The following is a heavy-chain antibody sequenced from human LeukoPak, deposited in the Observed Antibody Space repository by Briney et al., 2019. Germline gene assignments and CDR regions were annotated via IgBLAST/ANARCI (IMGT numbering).Heavy chain of an antibody. CDR2: IYYSGST. CDR3: ARAIAVAGLAWFDP. J-gene: IGHJ5*02. D-gene: IGHD6-19*01. CDR1: GGSISSYY. Sequence: PSETLSLTCAVSGGSISSYYWSWIRQPPGKGLEWIGYIYYSGSTNYNPSLKSRVTISVDTSKNQFSLKLSSVTAADTAVYYCARAIAVAGLAWFDPWGQGTLVTVSS. V-gene: IGHV4-59*01.